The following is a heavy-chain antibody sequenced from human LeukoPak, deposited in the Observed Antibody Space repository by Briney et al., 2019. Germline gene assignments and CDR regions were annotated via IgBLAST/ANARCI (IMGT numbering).Heavy chain of an antibody. CDR1: GYTFTGYY. V-gene: IGHV1-2*02. CDR2: INPNSGGT. Sequence: ASVKVSCKASGYTFTGYYMHWVRQAPGQGLEWMGWINPNSGGTNYAQKFQGRVTMTRDTSISTAYMELSRLRSDDTAVYYCARDLVGIAAAGYFQHWGQGTLVTVSS. D-gene: IGHD6-13*01. CDR3: ARDLVGIAAAGYFQH. J-gene: IGHJ1*01.